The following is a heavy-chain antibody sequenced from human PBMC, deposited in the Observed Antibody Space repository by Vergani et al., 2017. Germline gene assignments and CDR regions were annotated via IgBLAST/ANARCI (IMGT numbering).Heavy chain of an antibody. Sequence: QVQLMQSGAEVKKPGASVKVSCKASGYTFTSYDMHWVRQAPGQGLEWMGKIYPSGGTNYAQKFQGRVTMTKDTSTSTVDMELSSLRSEDTAVYCCARPKRYCRSTSWSLGDAFDIWGQGTMVTVSS. CDR1: GYTFTSYD. CDR3: ARPKRYCRSTSWSLGDAFDI. J-gene: IGHJ3*02. V-gene: IGHV1-46*01. CDR2: IYPSGGT. D-gene: IGHD2-2*01.